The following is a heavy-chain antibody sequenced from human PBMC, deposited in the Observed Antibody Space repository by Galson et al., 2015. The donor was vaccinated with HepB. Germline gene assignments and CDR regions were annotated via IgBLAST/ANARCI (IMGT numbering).Heavy chain of an antibody. CDR1: GGTFSSYA. D-gene: IGHD4-23*01. J-gene: IGHJ6*02. V-gene: IGHV1-69*04. Sequence: SVKVSCKASGGTFSSYAISWVRQAPGQGLEWMGRIIPILGIANYAQKFQGRVTITADKSTSTAYMELSSLRSEDTAVYYCTTDTVASSGGMDVWGQGTTVTVSS. CDR2: IIPILGIA. CDR3: TTDTVASSGGMDV.